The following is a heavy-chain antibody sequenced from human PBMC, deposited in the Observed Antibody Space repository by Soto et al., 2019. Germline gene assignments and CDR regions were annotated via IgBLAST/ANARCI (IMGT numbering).Heavy chain of an antibody. CDR1: GFTFSYYA. D-gene: IGHD6-19*01. CDR3: ARADIQGRWLANALDI. J-gene: IGHJ3*02. Sequence: GGSLRLSCAASGFTFSYYAMHWVRQAPGKGLGWVAVISYDGSNKYHADSVKGRFTISRDNSKNTLYLQMNSLTTEDTAVYYCARADIQGRWLANALDIWGQGTMVTVSS. V-gene: IGHV3-30-3*01. CDR2: ISYDGSNK.